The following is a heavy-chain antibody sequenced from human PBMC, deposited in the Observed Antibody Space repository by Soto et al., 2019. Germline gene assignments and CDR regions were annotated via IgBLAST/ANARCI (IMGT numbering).Heavy chain of an antibody. V-gene: IGHV1-8*01. CDR1: GYTFTSYD. D-gene: IGHD3-10*01. Sequence: QVQLVQSGAEVQKPGASVKVSCKASGYTFTSYDINWVRQATGQGLEWMGWMNPNSGNTGYAQKFQGRVTMTRNTSISTAYMELSSLRSEDTAVDYCARESYYYGSGSYNWFDPWGQGTLVTVSS. CDR2: MNPNSGNT. J-gene: IGHJ5*02. CDR3: ARESYYYGSGSYNWFDP.